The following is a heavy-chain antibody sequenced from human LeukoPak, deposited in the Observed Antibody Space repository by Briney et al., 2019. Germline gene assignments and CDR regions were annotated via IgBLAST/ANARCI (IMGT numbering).Heavy chain of an antibody. D-gene: IGHD7-27*01. CDR1: GFTFTKYD. CDR2: ISSDGSNQ. V-gene: IGHV3-30-3*01. J-gene: IGHJ4*02. Sequence: GGSLRLSCAASGFTFTKYDMHWIRQAPGKGLEWLAVISSDGSNQYYTDSVKGRFTISRDNSKNTLYLQLDSLRAEDTAVYYCASWGDFWGQGTLVTVSS. CDR3: ASWGDF.